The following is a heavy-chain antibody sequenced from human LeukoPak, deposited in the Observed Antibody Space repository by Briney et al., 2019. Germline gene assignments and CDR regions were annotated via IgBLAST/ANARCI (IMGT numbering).Heavy chain of an antibody. Sequence: GGSLRLSCAASGFTFSSYWMSWVRQAPGKGLEWVANIKQDGSEKYYVDSVKGRFTISRDNAKNSLYLQMNSLRAEDTAVYYCARGHSSSWYADWFDPWGQGTLVTVSS. J-gene: IGHJ5*02. V-gene: IGHV3-7*01. D-gene: IGHD6-13*01. CDR2: IKQDGSEK. CDR3: ARGHSSSWYADWFDP. CDR1: GFTFSSYW.